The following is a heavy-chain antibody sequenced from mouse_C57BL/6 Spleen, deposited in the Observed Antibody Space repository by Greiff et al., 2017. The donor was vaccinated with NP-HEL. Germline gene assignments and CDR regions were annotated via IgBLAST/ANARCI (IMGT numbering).Heavy chain of an antibody. V-gene: IGHV1-55*01. CDR2: IYPGSGST. CDR3: ARLGRSEYYFDY. CDR1: GYTFTSYW. D-gene: IGHD4-1*01. Sequence: QVQLQQPGAELVKPGASVKMSCKASGYTFTSYWITWVKQRPGQGLEWIGDIYPGSGSTNYNEKFKSKATLTVDTSYRTASMTLSSLTSEYSSVYYCARLGRSEYYFDYWGKGTTLTVSS. J-gene: IGHJ2*01.